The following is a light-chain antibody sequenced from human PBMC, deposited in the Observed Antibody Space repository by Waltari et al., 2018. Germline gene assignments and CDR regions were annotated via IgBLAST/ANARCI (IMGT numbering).Light chain of an antibody. Sequence: DIQMTQSPSSLFASVGDRVTITFQASQDISKNLHWFQQKPGKAPNLLIYGASSLHTGVPSRFSGSKSGTHFTFTISSLQPEDIATYYCLQYHTFPLTFGGGTKVEIK. CDR3: LQYHTFPLT. CDR2: GAS. J-gene: IGKJ4*01. V-gene: IGKV1-33*01. CDR1: QDISKN.